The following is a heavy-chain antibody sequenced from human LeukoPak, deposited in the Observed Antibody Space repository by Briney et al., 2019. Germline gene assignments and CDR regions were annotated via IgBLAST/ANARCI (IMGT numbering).Heavy chain of an antibody. V-gene: IGHV1-2*02. Sequence: ASVKVSCKTSGYAFTGYYIHWVRQAPGQGLEWMGWINPKSRTTKFAQKFQDRVTMTRDTPIRTAYVELSSLRSDDTAVYYCARDREDTWGSPGYFDLWGRGTLVTVSS. CDR2: INPKSRTT. CDR1: GYAFTGYY. J-gene: IGHJ2*01. D-gene: IGHD7-27*01. CDR3: ARDREDTWGSPGYFDL.